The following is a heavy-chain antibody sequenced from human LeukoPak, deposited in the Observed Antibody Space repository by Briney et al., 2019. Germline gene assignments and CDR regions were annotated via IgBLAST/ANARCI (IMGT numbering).Heavy chain of an antibody. V-gene: IGHV4-30-4*08. J-gene: IGHJ4*02. CDR3: ARGNNPYFFDY. Sequence: SQTLSLTCTVSGGFISSGDYYWSWIRQPPGRGLECIGYIYYNGSSFYNPSLKSRVTISVDTSMNHVSLTLSSVTTADTAVYYCARGNNPYFFDYWGQGTLVTVSS. D-gene: IGHD2/OR15-2a*01. CDR1: GGFISSGDYY. CDR2: IYYNGSS.